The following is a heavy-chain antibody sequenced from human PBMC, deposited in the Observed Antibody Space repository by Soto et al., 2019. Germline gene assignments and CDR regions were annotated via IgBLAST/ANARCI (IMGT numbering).Heavy chain of an antibody. CDR3: ATDKSSSPFDY. CDR1: GGSLSNYG. V-gene: IGHV3-33*01. Sequence: GGSLRLSCAASGGSLSNYGMHWVRQAPGKGLEWVAVIWHDGSIQQYADSVKGRFTISRDNSKNTLSLQMNSLRAEDTAMYYCATDKSSSPFDYWGPGTLVTVSS. J-gene: IGHJ4*02. CDR2: IWHDGSIQ. D-gene: IGHD2-2*01.